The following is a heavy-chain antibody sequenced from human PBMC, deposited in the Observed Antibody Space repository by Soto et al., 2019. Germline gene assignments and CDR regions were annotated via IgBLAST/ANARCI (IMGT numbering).Heavy chain of an antibody. V-gene: IGHV4-39*01. D-gene: IGHD6-6*01. CDR3: ASRYSSSSGEFDY. Sequence: PSETLSLTCTVSGGSISSSSYYWGWIRQPPGKGLEWIGSIYYSGSTYYNPSLKSRVTISVDTSKNQFSLKLSSVTAADTAVYYCASRYSSSSGEFDYWGQGTLVTVS. CDR1: GGSISSSSYY. J-gene: IGHJ4*02. CDR2: IYYSGST.